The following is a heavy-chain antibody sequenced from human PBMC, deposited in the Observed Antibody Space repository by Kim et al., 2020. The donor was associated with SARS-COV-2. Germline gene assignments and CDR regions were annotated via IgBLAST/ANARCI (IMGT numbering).Heavy chain of an antibody. CDR3: SRATPANATVTTGYYFDS. V-gene: IGHV4-34*01. CDR1: GGSFSGYY. Sequence: SETLSLTCAVYGGSFSGYYWSWIRQPPGKGLEWIGEINHSGSTNYNPSLKSRVTISVDTSKNKFSLKLSSVTAADTAVYYCSRATPANATVTTGYYFDS. D-gene: IGHD4-17*01. CDR2: INHSGST. J-gene: IGHJ4*01.